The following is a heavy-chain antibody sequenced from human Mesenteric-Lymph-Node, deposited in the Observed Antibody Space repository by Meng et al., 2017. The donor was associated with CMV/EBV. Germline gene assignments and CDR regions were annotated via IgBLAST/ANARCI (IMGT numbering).Heavy chain of an antibody. Sequence: GESLKISCAASGFTFSSYSMNWVRRAPGKGLEWVSSITSTSNYIYYADSVKGRFTISRDNAKNSLSLEMNSLRAEDTAVYYCAFSRCGGNCYYRLDVWGHGTTVTVSS. D-gene: IGHD4-23*01. CDR3: AFSRCGGNCYYRLDV. V-gene: IGHV3-21*01. CDR1: GFTFSSYS. J-gene: IGHJ6*02. CDR2: ITSTSNYI.